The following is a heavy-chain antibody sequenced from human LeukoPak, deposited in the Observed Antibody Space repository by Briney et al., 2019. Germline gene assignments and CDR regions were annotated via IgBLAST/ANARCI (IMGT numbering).Heavy chain of an antibody. V-gene: IGHV3-30*02. CDR1: GFTFSSYG. D-gene: IGHD6-6*01. Sequence: GGSLRLSCAASGFTFSSYGMHWVRQAPGKGLEWVAFIRYDGSNKYYADSVKGRFTISRDNSKNTLYLQMNSLRAEDTAVYYCASRGSSPWYFDYWGQGTLVTVSS. J-gene: IGHJ4*02. CDR2: IRYDGSNK. CDR3: ASRGSSPWYFDY.